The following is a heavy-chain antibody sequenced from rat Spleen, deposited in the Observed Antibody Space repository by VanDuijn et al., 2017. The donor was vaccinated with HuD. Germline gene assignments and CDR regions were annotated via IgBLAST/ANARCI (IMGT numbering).Heavy chain of an antibody. Sequence: EVKLVESGGDSVQPGRSLKLSCAASGFTFSDYYMAWVRQAPTKGLEWVASISYDGGSTYYRDSVKGRFTISRDNAKSSLYLQMDSLRSEDTATYYCTTGVIRGTDYWGQGVMVTVSS. CDR2: ISYDGGST. V-gene: IGHV5-20*01. D-gene: IGHD4-3*01. J-gene: IGHJ2*01. CDR1: GFTFSDYY. CDR3: TTGVIRGTDY.